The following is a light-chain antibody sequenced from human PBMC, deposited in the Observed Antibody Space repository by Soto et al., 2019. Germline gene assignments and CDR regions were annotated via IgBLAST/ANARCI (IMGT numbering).Light chain of an antibody. CDR3: QHYNSYSEA. CDR1: QNISSQ. V-gene: IGKV1-5*01. Sequence: DFQMTQSPSTLSASVGDRVTLTCRASQNISSQLAWFQQKPGQAPKLLIYDASSLPSGVPSRFSGSGSGTEFTLTISSLQPDDFATYYCQHYNSYSEAFGQGTKVDIK. J-gene: IGKJ1*01. CDR2: DAS.